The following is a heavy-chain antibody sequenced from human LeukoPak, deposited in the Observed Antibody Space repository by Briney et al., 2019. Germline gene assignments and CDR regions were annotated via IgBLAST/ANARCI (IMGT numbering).Heavy chain of an antibody. J-gene: IGHJ4*02. Sequence: GGSLRLSCAASGFTFSRYSMNWVRQAPGKGLEWVSSISSSSSYIYYADSVKGRFTISRDNAKNSLYLQMNSLRTEDTAVYYCARDGELLPPTHFDYWGQGTLVTVSS. V-gene: IGHV3-21*01. CDR2: ISSSSSYI. D-gene: IGHD2-15*01. CDR1: GFTFSRYS. CDR3: ARDGELLPPTHFDY.